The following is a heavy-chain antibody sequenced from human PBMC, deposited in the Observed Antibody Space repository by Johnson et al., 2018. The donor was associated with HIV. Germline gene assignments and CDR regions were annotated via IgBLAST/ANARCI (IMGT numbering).Heavy chain of an antibody. V-gene: IGHV3-33*06. Sequence: QVQLVESGGGVVQPRRSLRLYCAASGFTFSSYGMHWVRQAPGKGLEWVAVIWYDGSNKYYADSVKGRFTISRDNSKNTLYLQMNSLRAEDTAVYYCAKVNRPNSGSWVDDAFDIWGQGTMVTVSS. J-gene: IGHJ3*02. D-gene: IGHD1-26*01. CDR3: AKVNRPNSGSWVDDAFDI. CDR2: IWYDGSNK. CDR1: GFTFSSYG.